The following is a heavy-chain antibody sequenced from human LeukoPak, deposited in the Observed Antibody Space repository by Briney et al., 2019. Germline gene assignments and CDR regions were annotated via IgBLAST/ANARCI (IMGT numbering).Heavy chain of an antibody. CDR1: GFTFSSYG. CDR3: ARGNWNSPRRFDY. J-gene: IGHJ4*02. Sequence: TGGSLRLSCAASGFTFSSYGMHWVRQAPGKGLEWVAFIQYSGSNKYYTDSVKGRFTISRDNSKNTLYLQMNSLRAEDTAVYYCARGNWNSPRRFDYWGQGTLVTVSS. D-gene: IGHD1-1*01. CDR2: IQYSGSNK. V-gene: IGHV3-30*02.